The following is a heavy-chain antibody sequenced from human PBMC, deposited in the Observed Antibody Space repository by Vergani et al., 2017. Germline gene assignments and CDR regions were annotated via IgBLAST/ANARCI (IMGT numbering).Heavy chain of an antibody. CDR1: GGSFSGYY. CDR2: IYYSGRT. D-gene: IGHD1-26*01. J-gene: IGHJ4*02. V-gene: IGHV4-59*10. CDR3: ARDSALGGTFDS. Sequence: VQLQQWGAGLLKPSETLSLTCAVYGGSFSGYYLSWVRQPAGKGLEWSGRIYYSGRTDYNPSLESRVTISVDTSKNTFSLKLNSVTAADTAIYYCARDSALGGTFDSWGPGTLVSVSS.